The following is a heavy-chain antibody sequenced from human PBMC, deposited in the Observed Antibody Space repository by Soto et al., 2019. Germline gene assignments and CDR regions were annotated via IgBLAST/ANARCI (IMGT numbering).Heavy chain of an antibody. CDR3: ARDAAEINSYYLDF. J-gene: IGHJ4*02. CDR1: GVAFSRHG. CDR2: INRRGVT. V-gene: IGHV3-48*02. D-gene: IGHD3-16*01. Sequence: GGSLRLSYSAAGVAFSRHGMKWVHQDPGKGLEWIAYINRRGVTHYADSVEGRFTISRDNAQNSLFLQMLSLRDEDTAVYYCARDAAEINSYYLDFWGQGALVTVSS.